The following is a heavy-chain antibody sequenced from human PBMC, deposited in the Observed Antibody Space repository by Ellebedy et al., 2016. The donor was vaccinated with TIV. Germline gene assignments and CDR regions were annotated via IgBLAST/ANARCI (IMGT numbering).Heavy chain of an antibody. Sequence: GGSLRLXCVASGFTFRSYAMHWVRQTPDKGLEWVALITYDGSDKDYADSVKGRFTISRDNAKNSLYLQMESLITEDTAFYYCAKDLGQDYATYYFDNWGQGALVTVSS. V-gene: IGHV3-30*18. CDR1: GFTFRSYA. CDR2: ITYDGSDK. CDR3: AKDLGQDYATYYFDN. J-gene: IGHJ4*02. D-gene: IGHD4-17*01.